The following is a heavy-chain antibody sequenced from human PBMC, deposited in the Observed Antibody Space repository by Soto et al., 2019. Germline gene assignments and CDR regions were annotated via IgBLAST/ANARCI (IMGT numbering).Heavy chain of an antibody. CDR3: ARASVGYCSGGSCPYYFDY. J-gene: IGHJ4*02. Sequence: QVQLQESGPGLVKPSQTLSLTCTVSGGSISSGGYYWSWIRQHPGKGLEWIGYIYYSGSTYYNPSLKSRVTISVDTSKNQCSLKLSSVTAADTAVYYCARASVGYCSGGSCPYYFDYWGQGTLVTVSS. V-gene: IGHV4-31*03. CDR1: GGSISSGGYY. CDR2: IYYSGST. D-gene: IGHD2-15*01.